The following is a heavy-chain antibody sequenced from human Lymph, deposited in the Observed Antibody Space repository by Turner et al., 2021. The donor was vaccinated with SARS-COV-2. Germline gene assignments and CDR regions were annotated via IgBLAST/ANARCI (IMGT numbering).Heavy chain of an antibody. J-gene: IGHJ4*01. CDR1: GYSFTSFW. V-gene: IGHV5-51*03. D-gene: IGHD1-26*01. CDR3: ATLHSASYLGPFDY. Sequence: VHLVPSGADVNKPGDSLKTSCQCSGYSFTSFWIGWVRQMPGNGLEWMGIIYPGDAGTRYSPSFQGQVTISADKSLSTAYLQWSSLKASDTATYYCATLHSASYLGPFDYWGQGTLVTVTS. CDR2: IYPGDAGT.